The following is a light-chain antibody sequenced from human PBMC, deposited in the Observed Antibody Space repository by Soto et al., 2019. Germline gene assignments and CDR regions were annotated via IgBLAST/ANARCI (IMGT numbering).Light chain of an antibody. Sequence: QSVLTQPASVSGSPGQSITISCTGTSSDVGGYNFVSWYLQYPGKAPKLMIHDVTSRPSGVSNRFSGSKSGTTASLTISGLQAEDEADYYCCSYASSTSYVFGTGTKLTVL. J-gene: IGLJ1*01. V-gene: IGLV2-14*01. CDR3: CSYASSTSYV. CDR2: DVT. CDR1: SSDVGGYNF.